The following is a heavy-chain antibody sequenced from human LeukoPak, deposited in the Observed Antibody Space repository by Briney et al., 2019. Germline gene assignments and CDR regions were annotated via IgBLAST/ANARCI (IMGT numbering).Heavy chain of an antibody. J-gene: IGHJ4*02. CDR3: ARGGGIQLWLTVY. Sequence: EGSLRLSCAASGFTFSSYAMHWVRQAPGKGLEWVAVISYDGSNKYYADSVKGRFTISRDNSKNTLYLQMNSLRAEDTAVYYCARGGGIQLWLTVYWGQGTLVTVSS. CDR1: GFTFSSYA. D-gene: IGHD5-18*01. V-gene: IGHV3-30-3*01. CDR2: ISYDGSNK.